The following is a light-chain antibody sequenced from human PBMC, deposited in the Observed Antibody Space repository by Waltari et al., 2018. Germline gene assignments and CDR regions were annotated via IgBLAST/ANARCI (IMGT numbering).Light chain of an antibody. CDR3: HQSNILPRT. J-gene: IGKJ2*01. CDR2: YAS. CDR1: QSIGGS. Sequence: EIVLTQSPDFQSVTPKEKVTITCRASQSIGGSLHWYQQKPDQSPRLLVKYASQSISGVPSRFRGSGYGTDFTLTINSLETEDAATYYCHQSNILPRTFGRGTKLEIK. V-gene: IGKV6-21*02.